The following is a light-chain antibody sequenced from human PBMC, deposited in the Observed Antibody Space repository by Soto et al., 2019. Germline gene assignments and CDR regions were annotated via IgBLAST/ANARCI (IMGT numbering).Light chain of an antibody. V-gene: IGKV1-5*01. CDR3: QQYGSSPIT. Sequence: DIHMTPSPSTLSASVGDRVTITCRASQSISSWLAWYQQKPGKAPKLLIYDASSLESGVPSRFSSSGSGTEFTLTISSLQPDDFAVYYCQQYGSSPITFGQWTRLEIK. J-gene: IGKJ5*01. CDR2: DAS. CDR1: QSISSW.